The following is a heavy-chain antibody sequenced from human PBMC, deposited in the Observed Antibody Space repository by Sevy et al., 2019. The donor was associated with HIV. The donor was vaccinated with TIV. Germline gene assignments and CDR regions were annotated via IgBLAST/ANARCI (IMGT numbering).Heavy chain of an antibody. Sequence: GGSLRLSCAASGFTFSSYNMNWVRQAPGKRLEWVSFVFSSSSYIYYADSVKGRFTISRDNAKNSLYLQMNSLRAEDTAVYYCARDKTILEGRYGMDVWGQGTTVTVSS. CDR3: ARDKTILEGRYGMDV. D-gene: IGHD3-3*01. J-gene: IGHJ6*02. CDR1: GFTFSSYN. CDR2: VFSSSSYI. V-gene: IGHV3-21*01.